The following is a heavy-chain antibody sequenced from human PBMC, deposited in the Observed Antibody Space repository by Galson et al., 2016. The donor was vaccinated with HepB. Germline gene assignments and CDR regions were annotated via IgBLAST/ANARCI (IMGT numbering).Heavy chain of an antibody. J-gene: IGHJ4*02. CDR1: GYTFSGYS. Sequence: SVKVSCKASGYTFSGYSLHWVRQAPGQGLEWMAWIQPPIGNTRYSEKLQGRITVTSDTSTSTAYMYLSGLRSEDTAVYFCAKDGGFYTQGVSSNYDHWGQGSLVTVSS. D-gene: IGHD2-8*01. CDR2: IQPPIGNT. CDR3: AKDGGFYTQGVSSNYDH. V-gene: IGHV1-3*01.